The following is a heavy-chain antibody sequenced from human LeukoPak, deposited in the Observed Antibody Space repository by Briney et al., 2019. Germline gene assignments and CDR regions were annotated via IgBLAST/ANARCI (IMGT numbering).Heavy chain of an antibody. CDR3: VTDLKPYSSSSKYFDY. V-gene: IGHV1-69*13. J-gene: IGHJ4*02. Sequence: SVKVSCKASGGTFSNSAISWVRQAPGQGLEWMGGIIPMFGTVNQAQKFQDRVTITADESMSTVYMNLSSLKSEDTAVYYCVTDLKPYSSSSKYFDYWGQGTLVTVSS. CDR1: GGTFSNSA. CDR2: IIPMFGTV. D-gene: IGHD6-6*01.